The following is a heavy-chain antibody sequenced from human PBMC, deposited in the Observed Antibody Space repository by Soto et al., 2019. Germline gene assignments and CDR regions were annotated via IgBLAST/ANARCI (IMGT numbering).Heavy chain of an antibody. CDR1: GGSISTSNW. J-gene: IGHJ4*02. CDR3: ARARATIAAAAIFDC. Sequence: SETLSLTCAVSGGSISTSNWWSWVRQPPGKGLEWIGEVYRTGSTNYNPSLESRLTISVDKSMNQFSLKLISVTAADTAVYYCARARATIAAAAIFDCWGQGTLVTVSS. D-gene: IGHD6-13*01. V-gene: IGHV4-4*02. CDR2: VYRTGST.